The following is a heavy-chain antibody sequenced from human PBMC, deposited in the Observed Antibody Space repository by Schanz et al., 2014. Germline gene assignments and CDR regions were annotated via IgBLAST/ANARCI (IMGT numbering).Heavy chain of an antibody. V-gene: IGHV3-23*04. D-gene: IGHD6-25*01. CDR2: ILGLASTT. CDR3: AKVRYSSGWRGDYFDE. Sequence: EVQLVESGGGLIQPGGSLRLSCAASGFTFSTSAMSWVRQVPGKGLEWVSAILGLASTTYYADSVKGRFTISRDNSKNTLYLQMNSLRAEDTAVYYCAKVRYSSGWRGDYFDEWGQGTLVTVSS. CDR1: GFTFSTSA. J-gene: IGHJ4*02.